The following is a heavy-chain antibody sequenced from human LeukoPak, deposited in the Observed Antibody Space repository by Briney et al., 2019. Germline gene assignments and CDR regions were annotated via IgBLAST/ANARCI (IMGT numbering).Heavy chain of an antibody. J-gene: IGHJ3*02. V-gene: IGHV4-59*01. CDR1: GDSISSYY. CDR3: ARERGGDYSDAFDI. Sequence: SETLSLTCTVSGDSISSYYWSWIRQPPGQGLEWIGYILYSGSTSYNPSLKSRVTISIDTSKNQFCLKLSSVTAADKAVYYCARERGGDYSDAFDIWGQGTMVTVS. D-gene: IGHD4-11*01. CDR2: ILYSGST.